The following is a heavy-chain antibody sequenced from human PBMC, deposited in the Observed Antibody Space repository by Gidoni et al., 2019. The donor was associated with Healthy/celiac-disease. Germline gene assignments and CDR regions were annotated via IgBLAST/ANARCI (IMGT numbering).Heavy chain of an antibody. Sequence: EVQLVESGGGLGQPGGSLSLSCAASGFTFSSYSMNWVRQAPGKGLEWVSYISSSSSTIYYADSVKGRFTISRDNAKNSLYLQMNSLRAEDTAVYYCARARDSSGYYPDAFDIWGQGTMVTVSS. V-gene: IGHV3-48*04. CDR2: ISSSSSTI. CDR3: ARARDSSGYYPDAFDI. CDR1: GFTFSSYS. J-gene: IGHJ3*02. D-gene: IGHD3-22*01.